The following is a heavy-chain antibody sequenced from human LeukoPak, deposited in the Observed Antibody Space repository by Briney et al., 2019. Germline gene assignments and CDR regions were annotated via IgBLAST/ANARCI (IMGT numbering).Heavy chain of an antibody. CDR1: GGSFSGYY. Sequence: SETLSLTCAVYGGSFSGYYWSWIRQPPGKGLGWIGEINHSGSTNYNPSLKSRVTISVDTSKNQFSLKLSSVTAADTAVYYCARNSRGYSYGYWFAYWGQGTLVTVSS. V-gene: IGHV4-34*01. CDR2: INHSGST. J-gene: IGHJ5*01. D-gene: IGHD5-18*01. CDR3: ARNSRGYSYGYWFAY.